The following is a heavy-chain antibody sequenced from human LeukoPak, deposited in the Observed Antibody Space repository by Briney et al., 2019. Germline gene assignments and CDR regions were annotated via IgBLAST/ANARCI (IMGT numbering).Heavy chain of an antibody. CDR1: GGSIRGSSFY. J-gene: IGHJ4*02. D-gene: IGHD1-26*01. V-gene: IGHV4-39*01. CDR3: ARHYSATYYRFDN. CDR2: VYYSGTT. Sequence: PSETLSLTCTVSGGSIRGSSFYWDWIRQPPGKGLEWIGTVYYSGTTYYNPSLTSRVTISVGTSKNQFSLKLNSVTAADMAVYYCARHYSATYYRFDNWGQGTLVTVSS.